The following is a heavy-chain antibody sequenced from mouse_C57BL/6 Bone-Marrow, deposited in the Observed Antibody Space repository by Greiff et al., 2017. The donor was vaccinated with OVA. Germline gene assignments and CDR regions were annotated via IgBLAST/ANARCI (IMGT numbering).Heavy chain of an antibody. CDR1: GYTFPSYW. V-gene: IGHV1-50*01. J-gene: IGHJ2*01. CDR3: ARGWVY. CDR2: IDPSDSST. Sequence: QVQLQQPGAELVKPGASVKLSCKASGYTFPSYWMQWVKQRPGQGLEWIGEIDPSDSSTNYNQKFKGKTTLTVDTSSSTAYMQLSSLTSEDSAVYYWARGWVYWGKGTTLTVSS. D-gene: IGHD1-1*02.